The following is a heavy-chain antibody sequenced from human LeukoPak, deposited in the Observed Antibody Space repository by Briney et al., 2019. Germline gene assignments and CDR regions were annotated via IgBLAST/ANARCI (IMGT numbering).Heavy chain of an antibody. CDR1: GFTFNSYA. J-gene: IGHJ4*02. D-gene: IGHD3-22*01. V-gene: IGHV3-48*01. CDR3: ARGFPPRMYYDRSGYYSYHFDY. Sequence: GGSLRLSCAASGFTFNSYAFNWVRQAPGKGLEWVSYISSSSNVIYYTDSVKGRFTISRDNARNLLSLQMNSLRAEDTAVYYCARGFPPRMYYDRSGYYSYHFDYWGQGTLVTVSS. CDR2: ISSSSNVI.